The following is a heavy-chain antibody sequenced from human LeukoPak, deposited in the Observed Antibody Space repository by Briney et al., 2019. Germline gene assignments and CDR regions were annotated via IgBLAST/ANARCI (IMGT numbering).Heavy chain of an antibody. CDR2: INPDGSQK. V-gene: IGHV3-7*01. Sequence: GESLRLSCAASGFSFSGSWMNWVRQAPGKGLEWVANINPDGSQKRFVDSVMGRFTMSRDNAKNSLYLQMNSLSSEDTAVFYCAAWTDRGYNFWGQGTLVTVSS. D-gene: IGHD5-24*01. J-gene: IGHJ4*02. CDR3: AAWTDRGYNF. CDR1: GFSFSGSW.